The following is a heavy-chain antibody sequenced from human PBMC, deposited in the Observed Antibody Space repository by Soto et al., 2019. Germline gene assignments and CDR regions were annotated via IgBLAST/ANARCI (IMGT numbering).Heavy chain of an antibody. J-gene: IGHJ6*02. D-gene: IGHD3-3*01. CDR2: INPNSGGT. Sequence: QVQLVQSGAEVKKPGASVKVSCKASGYTFTGYYMHWVRQAPGQGLEWMGWINPNSGGTNYAQKFQGRATMTRDTSISTAYMELSRLRSDDTAVYYCARDPLTYYDFWSGSLVFPYYGMDVWGQGTTVTVSS. CDR3: ARDPLTYYDFWSGSLVFPYYGMDV. V-gene: IGHV1-2*02. CDR1: GYTFTGYY.